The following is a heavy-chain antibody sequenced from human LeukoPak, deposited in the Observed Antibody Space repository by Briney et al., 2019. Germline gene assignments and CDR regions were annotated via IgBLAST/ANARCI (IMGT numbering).Heavy chain of an antibody. V-gene: IGHV4-59*12. J-gene: IGHJ3*02. CDR3: ATNIEYSSSPNAFDI. CDR1: GGSISGYY. D-gene: IGHD6-6*01. CDR2: IYHSGST. Sequence: PSETLSLTCTVSGGSISGYYWVWIRQPPGKGLEWIGYIYHSGSTYYNPSLKSRVTISVDRSKNQFSLKLSSVTAADTAVYYCATNIEYSSSPNAFDIWGQGTMVTVSS.